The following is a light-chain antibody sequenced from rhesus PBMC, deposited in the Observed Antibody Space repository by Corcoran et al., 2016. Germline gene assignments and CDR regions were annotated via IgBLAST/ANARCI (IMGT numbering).Light chain of an antibody. CDR3: LQYSISPYR. CDR1: KSIRSW. CDR2: KAS. V-gene: IGKV1-22*01. J-gene: IGKJ2*01. Sequence: DIQMTQSPSSLSASVGDTVTITCRASKSIRSWLDWYQQKPGKAPKLLIYKASRFQSGVPSRFSGSWSGTYFTLPISSLQPEDFATSFCLQYSISPYRFGQGTKVGIK.